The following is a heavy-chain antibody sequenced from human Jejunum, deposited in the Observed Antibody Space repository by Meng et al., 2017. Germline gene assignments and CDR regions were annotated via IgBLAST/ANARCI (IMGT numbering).Heavy chain of an antibody. CDR3: ARGSIADRLSD. J-gene: IGHJ4*02. Sequence: QVPVKEGGAGLLKPSEIVSLTCTVYGGSFSGYYWSWIRQPPGKGLEWIGEINHSGSTSYNPSLKSRVTMSLDTSKNQFSLELSSVTAADTAVYYCARGSIADRLSDWGQGTLVTVSS. CDR2: INHSGST. CDR1: GGSFSGYY. V-gene: IGHV4-34*01. D-gene: IGHD6-6*01.